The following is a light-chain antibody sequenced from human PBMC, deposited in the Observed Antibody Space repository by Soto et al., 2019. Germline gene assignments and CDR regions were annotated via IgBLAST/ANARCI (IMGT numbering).Light chain of an antibody. CDR2: DAS. CDR3: QQYNNWPPIT. V-gene: IGKV3D-15*01. Sequence: EIVMTQSPATLSASPGDRATLTCRASQSVSTSLAWYQQKLGKAPRLLIYDASTRDSGIPARFSGNGSGTEFTLTISSLQSEDFAVYYCQQYNNWPPITFGQGTKVDIK. CDR1: QSVSTS. J-gene: IGKJ1*01.